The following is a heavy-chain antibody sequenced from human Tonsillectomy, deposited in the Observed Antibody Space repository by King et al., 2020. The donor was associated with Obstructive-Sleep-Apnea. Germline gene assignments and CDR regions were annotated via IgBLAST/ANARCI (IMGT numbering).Heavy chain of an antibody. Sequence: QLQESGPGLLKPSETLSLTCTVSGGSISSSTYYWGWIRPPPGKGLEWIGNIYYSGSTYYNPSLKSVDTLSVDTSKNQFSLKLRSVTAADTAVYYCARGGYSAYYFRYWGQGTLVTVSS. J-gene: IGHJ4*02. CDR2: IYYSGST. D-gene: IGHD5-12*01. CDR1: GGSISSSTYY. V-gene: IGHV4-39*07. CDR3: ARGGYSAYYFRY.